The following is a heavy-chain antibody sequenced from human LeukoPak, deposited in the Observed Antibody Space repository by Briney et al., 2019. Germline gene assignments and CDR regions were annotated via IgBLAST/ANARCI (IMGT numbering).Heavy chain of an antibody. CDR1: GFTFSSYW. CDR2: FHSDGGHI. CDR3: ARDLRPYDSSGYLDY. V-gene: IGHV3-74*01. Sequence: GGSLRLSCAASGFTFSSYWMHWVRQAPGKGLVWVSLFHSDGGHINYADSVKGRFTVSGDNAKNTLYLQMNSLRAEDTAVYYCARDLRPYDSSGYLDYWGQGTLVTVSS. D-gene: IGHD3-22*01. J-gene: IGHJ4*02.